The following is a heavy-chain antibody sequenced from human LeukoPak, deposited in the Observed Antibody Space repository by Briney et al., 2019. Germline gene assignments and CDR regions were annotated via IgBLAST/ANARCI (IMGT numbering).Heavy chain of an antibody. Sequence: GASMKVSCKASGYTFTRYGISWVRQAPGQGLEWMGWISAYNGNRESAQKLQGRVTMTTDTSTSTAYMELRSLRPDDTAVYYCARARYRSGSRDDALDIWGQGTMVSVFS. CDR3: ARARYRSGSRDDALDI. CDR2: ISAYNGNR. V-gene: IGHV1-18*01. D-gene: IGHD1-26*01. CDR1: GYTFTRYG. J-gene: IGHJ3*02.